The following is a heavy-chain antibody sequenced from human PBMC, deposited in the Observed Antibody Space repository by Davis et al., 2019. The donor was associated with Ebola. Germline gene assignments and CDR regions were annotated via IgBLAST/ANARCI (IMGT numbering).Heavy chain of an antibody. CDR1: GFTFSSYS. V-gene: IGHV3-21*01. J-gene: IGHJ6*04. Sequence: GESLKISCAASGFTFSSYSMNWVRQAPGKGLEWVSSISSSSSYIYYADSVKGRFTISRDNAKNPLYLQMNSLRDEDTAVYYCARGSSSSVLYYYYGMDVWGKGTTVTVSS. CDR3: ARGSSSSVLYYYYGMDV. D-gene: IGHD6-19*01. CDR2: ISSSSSYI.